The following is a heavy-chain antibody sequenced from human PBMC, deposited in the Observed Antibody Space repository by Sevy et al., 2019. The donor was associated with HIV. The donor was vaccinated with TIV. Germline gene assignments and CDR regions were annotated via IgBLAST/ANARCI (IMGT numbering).Heavy chain of an antibody. V-gene: IGHV3-23*01. CDR1: RFPFSNYA. J-gene: IGHJ3*02. CDR3: VKGARYTIPNDAFDI. D-gene: IGHD2-2*02. CDR2: LSGGGSRT. Sequence: GGSLRLSCAASRFPFSNYAMSWVRQAPGKGLEWVSTLSGGGSRTYYADSVKGRFTISRDNSKNTLFLQINSLRAEDTALYYCVKGARYTIPNDAFDIWGQGTMVTVSS.